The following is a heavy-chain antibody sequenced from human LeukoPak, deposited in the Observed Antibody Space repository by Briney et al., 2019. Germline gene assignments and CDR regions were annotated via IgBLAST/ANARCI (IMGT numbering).Heavy chain of an antibody. D-gene: IGHD1-26*01. CDR1: XXTXXSYD. V-gene: IGHV1-8*01. Sequence: SVXXSXXASXXTXXSYDXNXXRQATGQGLEWMGWMNPNSGNTGYAQKFQGRVTMTRNTSISTAYMELSSLRSEDTAVYYCARGSGSYSFDYWGQGTLVTVSS. CDR2: MNPNSGNT. J-gene: IGHJ4*02. CDR3: ARGSGSYSFDY.